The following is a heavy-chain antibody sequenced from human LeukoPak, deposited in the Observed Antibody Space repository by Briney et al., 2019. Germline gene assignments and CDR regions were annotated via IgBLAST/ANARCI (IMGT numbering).Heavy chain of an antibody. CDR1: GFSFSNYG. CDR2: IYYDGNNK. Sequence: GRSLRLSCAASGFSFSNYGMHWVRQAPGKGLEWVAVIYYDGNNKYYADSVKGRFTISRDNSKNTLYLQMNSLRAEDTAVYYCAREILGAYDAFDVWGQGTMVTVSS. CDR3: AREILGAYDAFDV. D-gene: IGHD7-27*01. V-gene: IGHV3-33*01. J-gene: IGHJ3*01.